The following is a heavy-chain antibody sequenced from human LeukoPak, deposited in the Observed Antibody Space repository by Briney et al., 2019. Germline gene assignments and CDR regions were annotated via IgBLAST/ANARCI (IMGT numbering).Heavy chain of an antibody. CDR1: GYTFTNYY. J-gene: IGHJ2*01. CDR3: TRGAVTTAVHWHFSL. Sequence: RASVKVSCKASGYTFTNYYISWVRQATGQGLEWMGGMNPAGDDAGYAQKFQGRMTLTRDTSVSTVYMELSSLTSEDTAVYYCTRGAVTTAVHWHFSLWGPGTLVTVSS. D-gene: IGHD4-17*01. CDR2: MNPAGDDA. V-gene: IGHV1-8*01.